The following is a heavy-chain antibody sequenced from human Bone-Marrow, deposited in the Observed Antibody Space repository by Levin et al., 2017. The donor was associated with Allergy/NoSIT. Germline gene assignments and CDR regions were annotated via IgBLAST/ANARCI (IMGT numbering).Heavy chain of an antibody. CDR2: ISGSGYTT. J-gene: IGHJ6*02. Sequence: LSLTCAASGFTFSSYALNWVRQAPGKGLEWVLAISGSGYTTYEADSVKGRFSMSRDNSKNTMYLHMGNLRVEDTAVYYCVKGPRSVATIPSFFYGMDVWGQGTTVIVSS. CDR1: GFTFSSYA. D-gene: IGHD5-24*01. V-gene: IGHV3-23*01. CDR3: VKGPRSVATIPSFFYGMDV.